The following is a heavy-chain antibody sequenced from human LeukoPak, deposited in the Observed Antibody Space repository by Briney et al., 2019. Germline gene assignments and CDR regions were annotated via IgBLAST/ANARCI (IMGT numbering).Heavy chain of an antibody. CDR3: ARAKDILTPADAFVI. J-gene: IGHJ3*02. CDR1: GGSISSYY. D-gene: IGHD3-9*01. V-gene: IGHV4-4*07. CDR2: IYTSGST. Sequence: SETLSLTCTVSGGSISSYYWSWIRQPAGKGLEWIGRIYTSGSTNYNPSLKSRVTISVDKSKNQFSLKLSSVTAADTAVYYCARAKDILTPADAFVICGQETIVTRSS.